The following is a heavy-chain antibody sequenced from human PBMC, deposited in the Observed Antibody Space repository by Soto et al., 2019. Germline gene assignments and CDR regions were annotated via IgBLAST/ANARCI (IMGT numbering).Heavy chain of an antibody. J-gene: IGHJ5*01. CDR1: GFNFRTFG. CDR3: AKDGIALVRDPLGNWFDS. CDR2: TSYDGITK. D-gene: IGHD3-10*01. Sequence: RRLSCEASGFNFRTFGMHWVRQAPGKGLEWVAITSYDGITKYYADSVKGRFTISRDNSKDTLHLQMDSLRAEDTAVYYCAKDGIALVRDPLGNWFDSWGQGTLVPVSS. V-gene: IGHV3-30*18.